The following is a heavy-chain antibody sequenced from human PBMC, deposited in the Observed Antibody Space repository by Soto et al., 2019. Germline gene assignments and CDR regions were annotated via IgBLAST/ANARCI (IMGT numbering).Heavy chain of an antibody. CDR1: GYAFTSSG. Sequence: PVKVAGSASGYAFTSSGISWLRKAPGQGLEWMGWISAYNGNTNYAQKLQGRVTMTTDTSTRPAKIDLRSLKSGATPVSSCAPHAATHYYYYMDVWGKGTTVTVSS. J-gene: IGHJ6*03. CDR3: APHAATHYYYYMDV. D-gene: IGHD2-15*01. V-gene: IGHV1-18*01. CDR2: ISAYNGNT.